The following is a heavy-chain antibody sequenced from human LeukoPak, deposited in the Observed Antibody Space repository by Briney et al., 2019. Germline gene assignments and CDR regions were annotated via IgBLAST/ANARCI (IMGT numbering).Heavy chain of an antibody. CDR2: ISSSGSTI. V-gene: IGHV3-48*03. D-gene: IGHD4-17*01. J-gene: IGHJ4*02. CDR3: ARDFYGDYDY. Sequence: GGSLRLSCAASGFTFSSYEMNWVRQAPGKGLEWVSYISSSGSTIYYAESVKGRFTISRDNAKNSLYLQMNSLRAEDTAVYYCARDFYGDYDYWGQGTLVTVSS. CDR1: GFTFSSYE.